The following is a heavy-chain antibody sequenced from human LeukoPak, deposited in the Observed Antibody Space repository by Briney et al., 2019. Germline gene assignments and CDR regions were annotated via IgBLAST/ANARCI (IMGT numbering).Heavy chain of an antibody. CDR3: ARVSDGNNFDY. CDR2: ISYDGSNK. V-gene: IGHV3-30-3*01. Sequence: PGGSLRLSCVASGFTFSSYAMHWVRQAPGKGLEWVAVISYDGSNKYYADSVKGRFTISRDNSKNTLYLQMNSLRAEDTAVYYCARVSDGNNFDYWGQGALVAVSS. CDR1: GFTFSSYA. J-gene: IGHJ4*02.